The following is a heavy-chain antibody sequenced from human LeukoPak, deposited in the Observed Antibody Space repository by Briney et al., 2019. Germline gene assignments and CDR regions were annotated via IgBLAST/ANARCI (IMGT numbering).Heavy chain of an antibody. CDR2: MNPNSGNS. V-gene: IGHV1-8*03. CDR3: ARGPYAQQLVRSPDFDY. CDR1: GYTFTSYD. D-gene: IGHD6-13*01. Sequence: ASVKVSCKASGYTFTSYDINWVRQASGQGLEWMGWMNPNSGNSGYAQKFQGRVTVTRNTSITTAYMELSSLRSEDTAVYYCARGPYAQQLVRSPDFDYWGQGTLVTVSS. J-gene: IGHJ4*02.